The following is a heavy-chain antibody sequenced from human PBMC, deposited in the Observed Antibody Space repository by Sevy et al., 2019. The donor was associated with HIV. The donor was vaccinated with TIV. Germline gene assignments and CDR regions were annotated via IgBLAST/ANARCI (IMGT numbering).Heavy chain of an antibody. CDR1: GFTFSSYG. V-gene: IGHV3-33*01. CDR3: ASLPNNYYDSSGSSGDDAYDI. D-gene: IGHD3-22*01. Sequence: GGSLRLSCAASGFTFSSYGMHWVRQAPGKGLEWVAVIWNVRSNKQYADSVKGRFTVSRDNSKNTLYLQMNSLRAEDTAVYYCASLPNNYYDSSGSSGDDAYDIWGQGTMVTVSS. J-gene: IGHJ3*02. CDR2: IWNVRSNK.